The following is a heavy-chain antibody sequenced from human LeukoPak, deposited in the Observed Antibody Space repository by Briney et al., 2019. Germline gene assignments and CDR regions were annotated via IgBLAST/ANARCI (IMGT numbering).Heavy chain of an antibody. Sequence: SVKVSCKASGYTFTSYGISWVRQAPGQGLEWMGGIIPIFGTANYAQKFQGRVTITADESTSTAYMELSSLRSEDTAVYYCARGEYSSSFSLNFDYWGQGTLVTVSS. CDR3: ARGEYSSSFSLNFDY. CDR2: IIPIFGTA. V-gene: IGHV1-69*13. D-gene: IGHD6-6*01. CDR1: GYTFTSYG. J-gene: IGHJ4*02.